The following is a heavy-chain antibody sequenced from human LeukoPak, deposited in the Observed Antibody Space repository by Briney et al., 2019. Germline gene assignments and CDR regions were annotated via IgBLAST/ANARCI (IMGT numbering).Heavy chain of an antibody. D-gene: IGHD1-7*01. V-gene: IGHV4-59*08. CDR1: GGSIRSDY. CDR3: ARHSLGNYLSVFDI. J-gene: IGHJ3*02. CDR2: IYYSGTTNSGST. Sequence: SETLSLTCTVSGGSIRSDYWSWIRQPPGKGLEWIGYIYYSGTTNSGSTNYNPSLKSRVTISVDTSKNQFSLRLSSVTAADTAVYYCARHSLGNYLSVFDIWGLGTMVTVSS.